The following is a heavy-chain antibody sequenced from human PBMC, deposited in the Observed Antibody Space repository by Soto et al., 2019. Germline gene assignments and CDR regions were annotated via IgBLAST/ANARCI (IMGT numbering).Heavy chain of an antibody. D-gene: IGHD6-19*01. CDR3: ATLYSSGWYFDY. J-gene: IGHJ4*02. V-gene: IGHV3-23*01. Sequence: GGSLRLSCAASGFTFSSYAMSWVRQAPGKGLEWVSAISGSGGSTYYADSVKGRFTISRDNSKNTLYLQMNSLRAEDTVVYYCATLYSSGWYFDYWGQGTLVTVSS. CDR1: GFTFSSYA. CDR2: ISGSGGST.